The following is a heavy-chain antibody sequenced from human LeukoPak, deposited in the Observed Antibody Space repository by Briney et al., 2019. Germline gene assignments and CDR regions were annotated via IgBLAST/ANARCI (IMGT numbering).Heavy chain of an antibody. Sequence: GSLRLSCAASGFTVSSNYMSWVRQPPGKGLEWIGEINHSGSTNYNPSLKSRVTISVDTSKNQFSLKLSSVTAADTAVYYCARHYVWGSSFDYWGQGTLVTVSS. J-gene: IGHJ4*02. CDR3: ARHYVWGSSFDY. CDR1: GFTVSSNY. V-gene: IGHV4-34*01. D-gene: IGHD3-16*01. CDR2: INHSGST.